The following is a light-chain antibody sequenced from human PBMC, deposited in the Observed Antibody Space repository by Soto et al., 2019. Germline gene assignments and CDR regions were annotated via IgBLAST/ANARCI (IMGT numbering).Light chain of an antibody. Sequence: IQLTQSPSSLSASVGDRVTITCRASQGISSFLAWYQQKPGKAPKLLIYGASTLQSGGPSRFSGSGSGTDFTLTIGSLQPEDFATYYCQQLNSFPIPFGRGTKVDIK. J-gene: IGKJ3*01. CDR1: QGISSF. CDR2: GAS. V-gene: IGKV1-9*01. CDR3: QQLNSFPIP.